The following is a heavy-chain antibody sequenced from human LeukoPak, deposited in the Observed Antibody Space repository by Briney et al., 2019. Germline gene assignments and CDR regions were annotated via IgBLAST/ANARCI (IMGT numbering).Heavy chain of an antibody. CDR1: GFTFSSYS. CDR2: ISSSSSYI. J-gene: IGHJ4*02. V-gene: IGHV3-21*01. Sequence: GGSLRLSCAASGFTFSSYSMYWVRQAPGKGLEWVSSISSSSSYIYYADSVKGRFTISRDNAKNSLYLQMNSLRAEDTAVYYCASDYSSSWYFDYWGQGTLVTVSS. D-gene: IGHD6-13*01. CDR3: ASDYSSSWYFDY.